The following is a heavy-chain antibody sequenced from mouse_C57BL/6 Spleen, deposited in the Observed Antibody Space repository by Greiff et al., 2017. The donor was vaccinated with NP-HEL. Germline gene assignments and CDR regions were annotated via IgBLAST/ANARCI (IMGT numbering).Heavy chain of an antibody. Sequence: EVMLVESGGGLVQPGGSLKLSCAASGFTFSDYYMYWVRQTPEKRLEWVAYISNGGGSTYYPDTVKGRFTISRANAKNTLYLQLSRLRSEDTAMYYRARHAYGSSDGWYFDVWGTGTTVTVSS. CDR3: ARHAYGSSDGWYFDV. J-gene: IGHJ1*03. CDR2: ISNGGGST. D-gene: IGHD1-1*01. V-gene: IGHV5-12*01. CDR1: GFTFSDYY.